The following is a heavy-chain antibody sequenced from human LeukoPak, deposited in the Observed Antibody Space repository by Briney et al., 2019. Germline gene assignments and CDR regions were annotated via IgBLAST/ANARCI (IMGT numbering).Heavy chain of an antibody. CDR1: GFTFNTYA. CDR3: ARGGYDFWSGYLR. D-gene: IGHD3-3*01. V-gene: IGHV3-30-3*01. Sequence: PGGSLRLSCAASGFTFNTYAMSWVRQAPGKGLEWVAVISYDGSNKYYADSVKGRFTISRDNSKNTLYLQMNSLRAEDTAVYYCARGGYDFWSGYLRWGQGTLVTVSS. CDR2: ISYDGSNK. J-gene: IGHJ4*02.